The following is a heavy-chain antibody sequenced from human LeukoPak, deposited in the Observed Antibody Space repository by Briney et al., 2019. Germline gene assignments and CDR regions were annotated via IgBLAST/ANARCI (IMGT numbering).Heavy chain of an antibody. CDR3: ARGGIAVAGPYY. Sequence: GGSLRLSCAASGFTFSSYSMNWARQAPGKGLEWVSSISSSSSYIYYADSVKGRFTISRDNAKNSLYLQMNSLRAEDTAVYYCARGGIAVAGPYYWGQGTLVTVSS. V-gene: IGHV3-21*01. CDR2: ISSSSSYI. CDR1: GFTFSSYS. J-gene: IGHJ4*02. D-gene: IGHD6-19*01.